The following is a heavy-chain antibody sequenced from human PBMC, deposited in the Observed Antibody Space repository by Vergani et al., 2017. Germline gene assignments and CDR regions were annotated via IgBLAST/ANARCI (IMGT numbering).Heavy chain of an antibody. CDR3: AKSDLGSGSYYYPYYYFGMDV. CDR1: GFTFDDYA. CDR2: ISWNSGST. Sequence: EVQLVESGGGLVQPGRSLRLSCAASGFTFDDYAMHWVRQAPGKGLEWVSGISWNSGSTGYADSVKGRFTISRDNAQNSLYLQMNSLRAEDTALYYCAKSDLGSGSYYYPYYYFGMDVWGQGTTVTVSS. V-gene: IGHV3-9*01. D-gene: IGHD3-10*01. J-gene: IGHJ6*02.